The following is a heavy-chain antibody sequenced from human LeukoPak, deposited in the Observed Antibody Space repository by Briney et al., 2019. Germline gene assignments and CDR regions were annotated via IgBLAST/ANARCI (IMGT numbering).Heavy chain of an antibody. CDR2: INWNGGRNRGST. CDR3: ARVPRRIVVVPAANDY. J-gene: IGHJ4*02. Sequence: GGSLRLSCATSGFNFDDYAMHWVRQAPGKGLEWVSSINWNGGRNRGSTGYADSVKGRFTISRDNAKNSLYLQMNSLRAEDTAVYYCARVPRRIVVVPAANDYWGQGTLVTVSS. CDR1: GFNFDDYA. V-gene: IGHV3-20*04. D-gene: IGHD2-2*01.